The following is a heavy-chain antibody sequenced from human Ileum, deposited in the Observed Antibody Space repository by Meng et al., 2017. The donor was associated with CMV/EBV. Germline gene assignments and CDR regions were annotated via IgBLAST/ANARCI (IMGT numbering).Heavy chain of an antibody. D-gene: IGHD3-22*01. CDR2: IYSATHYPDDTT. CDR3: AGRPVESSSYYDY. CDR1: GFAVTGDY. J-gene: IGHJ4*02. V-gene: IGHV3-53*01. Sequence: GESLKISCAASGFAVTGDYMSWVRQAPGKGLEWIAVIYSATHYPDDTTFYADSVKGRFTISRDSLKNTLYLQMNSLSTEDAAIYYCAGRPVESSSYYDYWGQGTPVTVSS.